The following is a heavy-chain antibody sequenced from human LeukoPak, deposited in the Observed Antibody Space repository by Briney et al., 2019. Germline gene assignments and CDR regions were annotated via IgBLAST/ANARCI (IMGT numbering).Heavy chain of an antibody. CDR2: INHSGST. V-gene: IGHV4-34*01. D-gene: IGHD3-10*01. J-gene: IGHJ3*02. CDR3: AGQMVRGAASVAFDI. CDR1: GGSFSGYY. Sequence: SETLSLTCAVYGGSFSGYYWSWIRQPPGKGLEWIGEINHSGSTNYNPSLKSRVTISVDTSKNQFSLKLSSVTAADTAVYYCAGQMVRGAASVAFDIWGQGTMVTVSS.